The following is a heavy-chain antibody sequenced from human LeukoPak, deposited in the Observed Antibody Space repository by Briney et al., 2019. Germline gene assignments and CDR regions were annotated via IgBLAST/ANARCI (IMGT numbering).Heavy chain of an antibody. CDR1: GFTFSSYW. V-gene: IGHV3-74*01. Sequence: PVGSLRLSCAASGFTFSSYWMHWVRQAPGKGLVWVSRINSDGSSTSYADSVKGRFTISRDNAKNTLYLQMNSLRAEDTAVYYCARDPCSGGSCYVGGFDYWGQGTLVTVSS. CDR2: INSDGSST. CDR3: ARDPCSGGSCYVGGFDY. D-gene: IGHD2-15*01. J-gene: IGHJ4*02.